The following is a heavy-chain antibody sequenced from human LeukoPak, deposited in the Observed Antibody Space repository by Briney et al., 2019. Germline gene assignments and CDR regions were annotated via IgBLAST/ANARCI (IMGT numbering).Heavy chain of an antibody. CDR3: ARGGSGWFGALEFDY. CDR2: ISGQHGKT. J-gene: IGHJ4*02. CDR1: GYTFNTYG. Sequence: ASVKVSCTASGYTFNTYGVIWVRQAPGKGFEWLGWISGQHGKTTYAQKFQDRVIMTTDTSTSTAYMELRSLTSDDTGVYFCARGGSGWFGALEFDYWGQGTLVTVSS. V-gene: IGHV1-18*01. D-gene: IGHD3-10*01.